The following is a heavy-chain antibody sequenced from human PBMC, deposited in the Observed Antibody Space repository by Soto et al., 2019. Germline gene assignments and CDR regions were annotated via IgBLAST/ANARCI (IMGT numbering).Heavy chain of an antibody. D-gene: IGHD1-26*01. CDR2: INSDGSST. V-gene: IGHV3-74*01. Sequence: PGWSLRLSCAASGYSFGSSWMHLVRQAAGKGLVWVSHINSDGSSTSYADSVKGRFTISRDNAKNTLYLQMNSLRAEDTAVYYCARDPLSGSYYPPDYWGQGTLVTVSS. J-gene: IGHJ4*02. CDR3: ARDPLSGSYYPPDY. CDR1: GYSFGSSW.